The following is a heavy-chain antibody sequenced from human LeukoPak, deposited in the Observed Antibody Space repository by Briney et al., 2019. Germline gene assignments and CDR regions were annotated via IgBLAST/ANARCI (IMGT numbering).Heavy chain of an antibody. CDR3: ARGDPILGYCSGGSCYDY. J-gene: IGHJ4*02. D-gene: IGHD2-15*01. CDR2: IIPILGIA. CDR1: GGTFSSYA. Sequence: GASVKVSCKASGGTFSSYAISWVRQAPGQWLEWMGRIIPILGIANYAQKFQGRVTITADKSTSTAYMELSSLRSEDTAVYYCARGDPILGYCSGGSCYDYWGQGTLVTVSS. V-gene: IGHV1-69*04.